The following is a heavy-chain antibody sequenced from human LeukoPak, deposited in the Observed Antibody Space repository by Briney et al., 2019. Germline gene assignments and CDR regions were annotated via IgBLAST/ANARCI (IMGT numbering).Heavy chain of an antibody. D-gene: IGHD4-17*01. CDR3: ASGSYDYGDYGSLNYFDY. CDR2: INSDGSST. Sequence: PGGSLRLSCAASGFTFSSYWMHWVRQAPGKGLVWVSRINSDGSSTSYADSVKGRFTISRDNAKNTLYLQMNSLRAEDTAVYYCASGSYDYGDYGSLNYFDYWGQGTLVTVSS. J-gene: IGHJ4*02. V-gene: IGHV3-74*01. CDR1: GFTFSSYW.